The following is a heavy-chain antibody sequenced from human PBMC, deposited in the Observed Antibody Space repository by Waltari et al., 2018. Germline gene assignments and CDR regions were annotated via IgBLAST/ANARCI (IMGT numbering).Heavy chain of an antibody. Sequence: QVQLVQSGAEVKKPGASVKVSCKASGYTFTSYYMHWVRQAPGQGLEWMGIINPSGGSTSYAQKFQGRVTMTRDTSISTAYMELSRLRSDDTAVYYCAAAPRTSSGYYPFDYWGQGTLVTVSS. D-gene: IGHD3-22*01. CDR1: GYTFTSYY. CDR3: AAAPRTSSGYYPFDY. CDR2: INPSGGST. V-gene: IGHV1-46*01. J-gene: IGHJ4*02.